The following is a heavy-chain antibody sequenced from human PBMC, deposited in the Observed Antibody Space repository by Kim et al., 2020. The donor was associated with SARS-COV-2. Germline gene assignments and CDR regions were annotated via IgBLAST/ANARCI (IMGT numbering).Heavy chain of an antibody. V-gene: IGHV4-34*01. D-gene: IGHD2-21*02. CDR3: ARGEAPPGGYWHYMDV. Sequence: SETLSLTCAVYGGSFSGHYWTWIRQPPGKGLEWIGEINQSGSTKFNSSLKSRVTISVDTSENQFSLELRTVTAADTAVYYCARGEAPPGGYWHYMDVWGEGTTLTVPS. CDR1: GGSFSGHY. CDR2: INQSGST. J-gene: IGHJ6*03.